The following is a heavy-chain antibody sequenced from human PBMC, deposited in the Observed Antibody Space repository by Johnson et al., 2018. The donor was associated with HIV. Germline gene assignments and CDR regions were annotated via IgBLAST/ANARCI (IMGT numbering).Heavy chain of an antibody. CDR2: IRYDGSNK. V-gene: IGHV3-30*02. D-gene: IGHD3-10*02. CDR3: AKGAPPLGSPSWPDI. J-gene: IGHJ3*02. CDR1: GFTFSSYG. Sequence: QVQLVESGGGVVQPGGSLRLSCAASGFTFSSYGMHWVRQAPGKGLAWVAFIRYDGSNKYYADSVKGRFTISRDNSKNTLYLQMNSLSAEDTAVYYCAKGAPPLGSPSWPDIWGQGTMVTVSS.